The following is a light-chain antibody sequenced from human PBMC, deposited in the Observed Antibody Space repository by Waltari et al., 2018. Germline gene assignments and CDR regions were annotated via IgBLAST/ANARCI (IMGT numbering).Light chain of an antibody. CDR2: SAN. CDR1: SLRGYH. J-gene: IGLJ3*02. CDR3: ASRVNTGDVQGV. V-gene: IGLV3-19*01. Sequence: SSELTQDPAVSVALGQTVTITCQGYSLRGYHASWSQQKPGQAPILVLFSANDRPSGIPDRFSGSSSGDTVSLTITGAQAEDEADYYCASRVNTGDVQGVFGGGTKLTVL.